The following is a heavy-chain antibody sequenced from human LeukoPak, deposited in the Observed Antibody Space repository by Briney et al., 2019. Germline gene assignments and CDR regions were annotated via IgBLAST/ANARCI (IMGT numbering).Heavy chain of an antibody. CDR2: IKQDGSEK. Sequence: PGGSLRLSCAASGFTFSSYWMSWVRQAPGKGLEWVANIKQDGSEKYYVDSVKGRFTISRDDAKNSLYLEMNSLRAEDTAVYYCARDLFSGSYQEDFWGQGTVVTVSS. J-gene: IGHJ4*02. CDR3: ARDLFSGSYQEDF. CDR1: GFTFSSYW. D-gene: IGHD1-26*01. V-gene: IGHV3-7*01.